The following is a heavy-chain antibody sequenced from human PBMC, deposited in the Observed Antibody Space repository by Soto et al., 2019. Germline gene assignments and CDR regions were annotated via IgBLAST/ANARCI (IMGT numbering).Heavy chain of an antibody. D-gene: IGHD3-3*01. V-gene: IGHV3-21*04. CDR3: AKETRVTILGVVIPQEDNYYGMDV. Sequence: GGSLILSCAASGFTFSSYSMNWVRQAPGKGLEWVSSISSSSSYIYYADSVKGRLTISRDNSKSTLYLQMDSLRAEDTAIYYCAKETRVTILGVVIPQEDNYYGMDVWGQGTTVNVSS. CDR1: GFTFSSYS. J-gene: IGHJ6*02. CDR2: ISSSSSYI.